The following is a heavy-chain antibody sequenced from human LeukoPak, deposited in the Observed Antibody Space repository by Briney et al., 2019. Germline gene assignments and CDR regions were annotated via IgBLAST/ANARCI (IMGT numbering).Heavy chain of an antibody. CDR1: GGSFSIYY. Sequence: SETLSLTCAVYGGSFSIYYWSWIRQPPGKGLEWTGEINHSGSTNYNPSLKSRVTISVDTSKNQFSLKLSSVTAADTAVYYCARGLICSSTSCYGNYYYYMDVWGKGTTVTVSS. D-gene: IGHD2-2*01. CDR2: INHSGST. J-gene: IGHJ6*03. CDR3: ARGLICSSTSCYGNYYYYMDV. V-gene: IGHV4-34*01.